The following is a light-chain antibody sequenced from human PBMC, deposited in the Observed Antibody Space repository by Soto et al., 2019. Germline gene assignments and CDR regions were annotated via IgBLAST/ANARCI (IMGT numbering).Light chain of an antibody. J-gene: IGKJ1*01. CDR1: QTISSW. Sequence: DIQMTQSPSTLSGSVGDRVTITCRASQTISSWLAWYQQKPGKAPKLLISGASSLQSGVPSRFSGSASGTEFTLTISSLQPDDIATYYCQQCHRYLTFGQGTMVDI. CDR2: GAS. CDR3: QQCHRYLT. V-gene: IGKV1-5*01.